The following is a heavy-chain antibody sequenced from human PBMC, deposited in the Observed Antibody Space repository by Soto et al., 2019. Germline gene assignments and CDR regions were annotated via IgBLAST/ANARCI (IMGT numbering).Heavy chain of an antibody. CDR1: GFTVTSNY. V-gene: IGHV3-66*01. J-gene: IGHJ6*02. Sequence: EVPLVESGGGLVQPGRSLRLSCAASGFTVTSNYMTWVRQAPGKGLEWVSVIYSGGATYYADSMRGRFTISRDHSKNTLYLDINSLRVEDTAVYYCAREPALGVWGQGTTVTVSS. CDR3: AREPALGV. CDR2: IYSGGAT.